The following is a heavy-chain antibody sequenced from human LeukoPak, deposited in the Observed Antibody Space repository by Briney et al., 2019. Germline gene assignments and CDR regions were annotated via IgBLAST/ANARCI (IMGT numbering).Heavy chain of an antibody. CDR2: IDPSDSYT. CDR3: ARQNNIAAAGTDLDY. Sequence: GESLKISCKGSGYSFTSYWISWVRQMPGKGLEWMGRIDPSDSYTNYSPSFQGHVTISADKSISTAYLQWSSLKASDTAMYYCARQNNIAAAGTDLDYWGQGTLVTVSS. CDR1: GYSFTSYW. D-gene: IGHD6-13*01. V-gene: IGHV5-10-1*01. J-gene: IGHJ4*02.